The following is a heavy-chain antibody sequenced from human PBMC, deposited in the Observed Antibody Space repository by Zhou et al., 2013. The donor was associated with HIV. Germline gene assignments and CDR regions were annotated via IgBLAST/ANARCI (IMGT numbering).Heavy chain of an antibody. V-gene: IGHV1-2*02. CDR1: GYTFTDYY. Sequence: QVQLVQSGAEVKKPGASVKVSCKASGYTFTDYYIHWVRQAPGQGLEWMGRINPNDGGISYAQNFQGRVTMTRDTSSSTAYMELSSLRSDDMAVYYCGRLGGGSHNYFDPWGQGTLVTVSS. D-gene: IGHD3-16*01. J-gene: IGHJ5*02. CDR2: INPNDGGI. CDR3: GRLGGGSHNYFDP.